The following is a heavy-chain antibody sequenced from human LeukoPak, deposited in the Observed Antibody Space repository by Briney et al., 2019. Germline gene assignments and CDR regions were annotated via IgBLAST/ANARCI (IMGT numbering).Heavy chain of an antibody. D-gene: IGHD3-22*01. Sequence: PSQTLSLTCTVSGGSISSYYWSWIRQPPGKGLEWVGCIYYSGSTNYNPPLKSRVTISVDTSKNQFSLKLSSVTAADTAVYYCASSYYYDSSGYYYYYYYYGMDVWGQGTTVTVSS. CDR3: ASSYYYDSSGYYYYYYYYGMDV. CDR1: GGSISSYY. J-gene: IGHJ6*02. V-gene: IGHV4-59*08. CDR2: IYYSGST.